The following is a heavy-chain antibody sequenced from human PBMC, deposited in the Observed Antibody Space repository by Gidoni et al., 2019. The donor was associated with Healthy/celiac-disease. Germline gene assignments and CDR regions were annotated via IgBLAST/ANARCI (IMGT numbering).Heavy chain of an antibody. CDR3: AKGDYYGSGSYYSYDY. CDR1: VFTFSSYA. D-gene: IGHD3-10*01. V-gene: IGHV3-23*01. CDR2: ISGSGGST. J-gene: IGHJ4*02. Sequence: AASVFTFSSYAMSWVRQAPGKGLEWVSAISGSGGSTYYADSVKGRFTISRDNSKNTLYLQMNSLRAEDTAVYYCAKGDYYGSGSYYSYDYWGQGTLVTVSS.